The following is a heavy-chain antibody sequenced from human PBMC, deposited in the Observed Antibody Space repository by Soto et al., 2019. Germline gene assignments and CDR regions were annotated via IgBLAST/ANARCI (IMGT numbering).Heavy chain of an antibody. CDR1: GFTFRNHA. V-gene: IGHV3-23*01. CDR3: AKEAEENEQVPIPGDN. Sequence: LRLSCVASGFTFRNHAMTWVRQAPGKGLEWVSGISGSGTMKYYADSVRGHFTISRENAKNTLHLQMDNLRVEDTAVYYCAKEAEENEQVPIPGDNWGQGTLVTVSS. J-gene: IGHJ4*02. D-gene: IGHD2-2*02. CDR2: ISGSGTMK.